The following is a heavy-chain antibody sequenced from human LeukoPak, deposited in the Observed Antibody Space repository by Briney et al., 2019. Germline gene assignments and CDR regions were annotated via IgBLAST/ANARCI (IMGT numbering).Heavy chain of an antibody. J-gene: IGHJ6*02. CDR3: ARTGGLPSGYSYGPRGSYYYYGMDV. CDR2: IIPIFGTA. Sequence: SVKVSCKASGGTFSSYAISWVRQAPGQGLEWMGWIIPIFGTANYAQKFQGRVTITADESTSTAYMELSSLRSEDTAVYYCARTGGLPSGYSYGPRGSYYYYGMDVWGQGTTVTVSS. CDR1: GGTFSSYA. D-gene: IGHD5-18*01. V-gene: IGHV1-69*13.